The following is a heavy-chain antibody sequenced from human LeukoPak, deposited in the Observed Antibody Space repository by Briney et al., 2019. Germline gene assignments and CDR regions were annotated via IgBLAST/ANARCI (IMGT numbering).Heavy chain of an antibody. CDR2: ISSSGSTI. V-gene: IGHV3-11*01. D-gene: IGHD3-10*01. CDR1: GFTFSDYY. CDR3: AREGYYAPFDP. J-gene: IGHJ5*02. Sequence: GGSLRLSCAASGFTFSDYYMSWLRQAPGKGLEWVSYISSSGSTIYYADSVKGRFTISRDNAKNSLYMQMNSLRAEDTAVYYCAREGYYAPFDPWGQGTLVTVSS.